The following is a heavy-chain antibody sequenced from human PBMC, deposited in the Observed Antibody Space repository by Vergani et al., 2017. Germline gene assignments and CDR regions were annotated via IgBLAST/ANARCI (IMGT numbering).Heavy chain of an antibody. CDR2: IHTSGNT. V-gene: IGHV4-61*02. CDR1: GGSMSSGSSY. Sequence: QVQLQESGPGLVRPSQTLSLICTVSGGSMSSGSSYWSWIRQSAGKGLEWIGRIHTSGNTNYNPSLKSRVTMSEDTSKNQFSLNLTSVTAADTAVYYCARGSCLGGSCSRPPFDYWGRGTLVTVSS. CDR3: ARGSCLGGSCSRPPFDY. J-gene: IGHJ4*02. D-gene: IGHD2-15*01.